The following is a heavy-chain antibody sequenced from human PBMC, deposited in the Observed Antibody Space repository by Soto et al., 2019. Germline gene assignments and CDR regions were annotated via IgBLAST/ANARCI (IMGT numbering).Heavy chain of an antibody. V-gene: IGHV4-59*01. Sequence: LSLTCTVSGDSIRSYFWSWIRQPPGKGLEWIGDVYSTEITNYNPSLKSRVAMSIETSKNRFSLKVRSVTAADTAGYYCARGSEAWFDPWGQGTLVIVSS. CDR1: GDSIRSYF. CDR3: ARGSEAWFDP. J-gene: IGHJ5*02. CDR2: VYSTEIT.